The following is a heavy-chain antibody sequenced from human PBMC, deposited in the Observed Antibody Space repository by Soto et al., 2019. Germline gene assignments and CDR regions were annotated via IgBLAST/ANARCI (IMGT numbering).Heavy chain of an antibody. CDR1: GYTFTSYG. V-gene: IGHV1-18*01. CDR3: ARDGKRAARTSDYYYYGMDV. D-gene: IGHD2-15*01. J-gene: IGHJ6*02. CDR2: ISSYNGNT. Sequence: ASVKVSCKASGYTFTSYGISWVRQAPGQGLERMGWISSYNGNTNYAQKLQGRVTMTTDTSTSTAYMELRSLRSDDTAVYYCARDGKRAARTSDYYYYGMDVWGQGTTVTVYS.